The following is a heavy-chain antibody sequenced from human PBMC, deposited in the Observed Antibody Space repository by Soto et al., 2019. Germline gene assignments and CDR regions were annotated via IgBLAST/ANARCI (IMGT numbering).Heavy chain of an antibody. CDR1: GGTFSSYA. Sequence: SVKVSCKASGGTFSSYAISWVRQAPGQGLEWMGGIIPIFGTANYAQKFQGRVTITADESTSTAYMELSSLRSEDTAVYYCARGSASRSVVPDAIHNGVDYYYGMDVWGQGTTVPVSS. V-gene: IGHV1-69*13. CDR2: IIPIFGTA. J-gene: IGHJ6*02. CDR3: ARGSASRSVVPDAIHNGVDYYYGMDV. D-gene: IGHD2-2*02.